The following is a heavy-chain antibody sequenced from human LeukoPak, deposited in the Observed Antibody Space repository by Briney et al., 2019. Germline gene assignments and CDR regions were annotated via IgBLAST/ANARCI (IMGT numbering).Heavy chain of an antibody. Sequence: ASVKVSCKASGYTFTSFGISWVRQAPGQGLEWMGWISAYNGNTNYVQKFQGRVIMTTDTFTSTAYMELRSLRSDDTAVFYCVRDLGVDTSMIFFDYWGQGTLVTVSS. CDR1: GYTFTSFG. CDR3: VRDLGVDTSMIFFDY. CDR2: ISAYNGNT. D-gene: IGHD5-18*01. V-gene: IGHV1-18*01. J-gene: IGHJ4*02.